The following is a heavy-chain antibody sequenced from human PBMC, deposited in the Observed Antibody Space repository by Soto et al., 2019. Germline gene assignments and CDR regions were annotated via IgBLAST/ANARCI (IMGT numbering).Heavy chain of an antibody. CDR3: AKDPVLWFGEFSRFDY. Sequence: PGGSLRLSCAASGFTCDDYAMHWVRQATGKGLEWVSGISWNSGSIGYADSVKGRFTISRDNAKNSLYLQMNSLRAEDTALYYCAKDPVLWFGEFSRFDYWGQGTLVTVSS. D-gene: IGHD3-10*01. CDR2: ISWNSGSI. CDR1: GFTCDDYA. J-gene: IGHJ4*02. V-gene: IGHV3-9*01.